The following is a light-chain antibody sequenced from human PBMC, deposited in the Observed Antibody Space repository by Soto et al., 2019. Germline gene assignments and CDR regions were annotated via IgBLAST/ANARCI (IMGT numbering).Light chain of an antibody. CDR2: DVT. J-gene: IGLJ1*01. Sequence: QSALTQPASVSGSPGQSIAISCTGTSSDVGGYNYVSWYQQHPGKAPKLIIYDVTNRPSGVSNRFSGSKSGNTASLTISGLQAEYEADYYCSSYTSSSTYVFGTGTKLTVL. CDR1: SSDVGGYNY. V-gene: IGLV2-14*01. CDR3: SSYTSSSTYV.